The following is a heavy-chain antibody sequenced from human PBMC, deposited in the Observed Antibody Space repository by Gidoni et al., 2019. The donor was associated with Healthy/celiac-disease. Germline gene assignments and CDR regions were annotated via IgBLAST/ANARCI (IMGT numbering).Heavy chain of an antibody. CDR2: IRGRGGST. J-gene: IGHJ4*02. V-gene: IGHV3-23*01. CDR3: AKDPPAGPTVVKVPLIAVDY. CDR1: GFTFSSYA. D-gene: IGHD4-17*01. Sequence: EVQLLESGGGLVQPGGSLRLSCAASGFTFSSYAMSWVRQAPGKGLEWVSAIRGRGGSTYYEDSVKGRFTISRDNSKNTLYLQMNSLRAEDTAVYYCAKDPPAGPTVVKVPLIAVDYWGQGTLVTVSS.